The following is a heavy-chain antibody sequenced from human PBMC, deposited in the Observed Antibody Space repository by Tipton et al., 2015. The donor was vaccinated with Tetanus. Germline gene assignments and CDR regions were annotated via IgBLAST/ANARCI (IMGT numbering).Heavy chain of an antibody. D-gene: IGHD1-1*01. CDR1: GFTFSNHA. V-gene: IGHV3-23*01. CDR2: VSDSGDRT. CDR3: ARRSLTNYGLDV. J-gene: IGHJ6*02. Sequence: SLRLSCVASGFTFSNHAMSWVRQAPGKGLEWVSAVSDSGDRTYYADSVKGRFTISRDHAKNTVYLQMNSLRAEDTAVYFCARRSLTNYGLDVWGQGTPVTVSS.